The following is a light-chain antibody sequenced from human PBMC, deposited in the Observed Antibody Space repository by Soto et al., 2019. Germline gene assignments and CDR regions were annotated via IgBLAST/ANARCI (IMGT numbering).Light chain of an antibody. CDR1: QTITNNY. J-gene: IGKJ2*01. Sequence: EVVLAQSPGTLSLSPGERVTLSCRASQTITNNYLAWCQQKPGQAPRLLISAASSRAAGVPDRFSGSGSGTXXXXXXXXLXXXDFAVYYCQQYGASPPYTFGQGTKLEIK. CDR3: QQYGASPPYT. V-gene: IGKV3-20*01. CDR2: AAS.